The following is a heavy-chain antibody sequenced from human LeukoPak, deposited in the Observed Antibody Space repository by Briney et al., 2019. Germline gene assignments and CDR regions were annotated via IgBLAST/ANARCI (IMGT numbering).Heavy chain of an antibody. CDR1: GFIFSSYS. D-gene: IGHD2-8*01. J-gene: IGHJ4*02. CDR2: INSRGDTV. CDR3: ARARVFVPTPPYGTPYFEY. Sequence: GGSLRLSCEASGFIFSSYSMNWVRQAPGKGLEWLSHINSRGDTVFYADSAKGRFTVSRDNAKNSLFLQMNSLRANDTAVYYCARARVFVPTPPYGTPYFEYWGQGTLVTVSS. V-gene: IGHV3-48*01.